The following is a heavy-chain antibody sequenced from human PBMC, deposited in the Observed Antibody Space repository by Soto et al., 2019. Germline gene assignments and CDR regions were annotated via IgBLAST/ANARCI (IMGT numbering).Heavy chain of an antibody. CDR2: VSIGGST. D-gene: IGHD2-15*01. CDR3: AKRRGAGGHFDY. Sequence: PGGSLRLSCAASGFPFSRYAMGWVRQGPGKGLEWVAVVSIGGSTHYADSVRGRFTISRDNSKNTLSLQMNSLTAEDTAVYFCAKRRGAGGHFDYWGQGALVTVSS. CDR1: GFPFSRYA. V-gene: IGHV3-23*01. J-gene: IGHJ4*02.